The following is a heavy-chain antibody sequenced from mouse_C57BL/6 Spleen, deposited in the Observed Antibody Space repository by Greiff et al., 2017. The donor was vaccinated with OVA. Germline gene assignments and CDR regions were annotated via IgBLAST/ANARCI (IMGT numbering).Heavy chain of an antibody. CDR2: INPNNGGT. V-gene: IGHV1-22*01. Sequence: EVQLQQSGPELVKPGASVKMSCKASGYTFTDYNMHWVKQSHGKSLEWIGYINPNNGGTSYNQKFKGKATLTVNKSSSTAYMELRSLTSEDSAVYYCARNLDSSGPLDYWGQGTTLTVSS. D-gene: IGHD3-2*02. CDR3: ARNLDSSGPLDY. CDR1: GYTFTDYN. J-gene: IGHJ2*01.